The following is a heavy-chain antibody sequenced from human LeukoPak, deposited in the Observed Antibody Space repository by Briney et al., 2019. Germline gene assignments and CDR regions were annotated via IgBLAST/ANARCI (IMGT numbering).Heavy chain of an antibody. CDR2: VSSSGSTI. J-gene: IGHJ4*02. D-gene: IGHD2-15*01. V-gene: IGHV3-48*03. CDR1: GFTFSSYE. CDR3: AAWGYCSGGSCYRFSFRDYFDY. Sequence: GGSLRLSCAASGFTFSSYEMNWVRQAPGKGLEWVSYVSSSGSTIYYADSVKGRFTISRDNAKTSLYLQMNSLRAEDTAVYYCAAWGYCSGGSCYRFSFRDYFDYWGQGTLVTVSS.